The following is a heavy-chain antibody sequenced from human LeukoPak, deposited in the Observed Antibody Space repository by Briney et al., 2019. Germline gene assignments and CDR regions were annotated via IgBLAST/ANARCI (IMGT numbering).Heavy chain of an antibody. V-gene: IGHV1-18*01. D-gene: IGHD2-8*01. CDR3: ARDLVHHRLLATNYNWFDP. CDR2: INTYNGNT. Sequence: ASVKVSCKASGYIFTSYGISWVRQAPGQGLEWMGWINTYNGNTKYAQKVQGRVTMTTDTSTSTAYMEVRSLRSDDTAVYYCARDLVHHRLLATNYNWFDPWGQGTLVTVSS. J-gene: IGHJ5*02. CDR1: GYIFTSYG.